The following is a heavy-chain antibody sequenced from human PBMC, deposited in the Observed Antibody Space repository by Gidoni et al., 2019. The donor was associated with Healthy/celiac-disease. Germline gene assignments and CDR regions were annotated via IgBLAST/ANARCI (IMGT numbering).Heavy chain of an antibody. CDR3: ARDRDGDSSSYNWFDP. V-gene: IGHV1-3*01. J-gene: IGHJ5*02. Sequence: QVQLVQSGAEVKKPGASVKVSCKASGYTFTSYAMHWVRQAPGQRLEWMGWINAGNGNTKYSQKFQGRVTITRDTSAGTAYMELSSLRSEDTAVYYCARDRDGDSSSYNWFDPWGQGTLVTVSS. CDR2: INAGNGNT. D-gene: IGHD3-22*01. CDR1: GYTFTSYA.